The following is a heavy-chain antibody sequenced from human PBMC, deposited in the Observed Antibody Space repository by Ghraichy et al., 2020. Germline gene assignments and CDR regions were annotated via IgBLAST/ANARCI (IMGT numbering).Heavy chain of an antibody. J-gene: IGHJ4*02. Sequence: GGSLRLSCAASGFTFSSYAMHWVRQAPGKGLEWVAVISYDGSNKYYADSVKGRFTISRDNSKNTLYLQMNSLRAEDTAVYYCARGVTVLLWFGELLFDYWGQGTLVTVSS. D-gene: IGHD3-10*01. V-gene: IGHV3-30*04. CDR2: ISYDGSNK. CDR1: GFTFSSYA. CDR3: ARGVTVLLWFGELLFDY.